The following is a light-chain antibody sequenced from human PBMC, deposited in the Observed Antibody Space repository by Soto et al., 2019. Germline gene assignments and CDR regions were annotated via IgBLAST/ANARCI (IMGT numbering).Light chain of an antibody. CDR2: AAS. CDR3: QQSYSTPPYT. Sequence: DIQMTQSPSSLSASVGDRVTITCRASQSISSYLNWYQQKPGKAPKLLIYAASSLQSGVPSRFSGSGSGTDFTLTISSLQPEDFATHHCQQSYSTPPYTFGQGTKLEIK. V-gene: IGKV1-39*01. J-gene: IGKJ2*01. CDR1: QSISSY.